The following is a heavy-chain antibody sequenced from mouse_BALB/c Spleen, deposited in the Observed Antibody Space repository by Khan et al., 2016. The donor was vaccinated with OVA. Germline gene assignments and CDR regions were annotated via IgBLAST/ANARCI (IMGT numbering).Heavy chain of an antibody. V-gene: IGHV1-4*01. CDR2: INPSNIYT. CDR3: SRVGTYHGNCGAAFAY. D-gene: IGHD2-10*01. J-gene: IGHJ3*01. Sequence: QVRLQQSGAELARPGASVKLSCKASGYTFTSYTIHWVKQRPGQGLEWIGYINPSNIYTNYNQKFRDKATLTADKSSRTAYIQLSSLTSEDSAVDYCSRVGTYHGNCGAAFAYWGQGTLVTVSA. CDR1: GYTFTSYT.